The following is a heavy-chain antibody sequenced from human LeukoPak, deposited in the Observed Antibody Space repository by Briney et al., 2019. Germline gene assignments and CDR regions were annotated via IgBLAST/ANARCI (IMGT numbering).Heavy chain of an antibody. CDR1: GGSISSTTYY. Sequence: SQTLSLTCTVSGGSISSTTYYWGWIRQPPGKGLEWIGSIHYSGSTYYNPSLESRVTIFVDTSKNQFSLKLTSVTAADTAVYYCVRSGKLFGENFDHWGQGTLVTVSS. J-gene: IGHJ4*02. CDR3: VRSGKLFGENFDH. CDR2: IHYSGST. V-gene: IGHV4-39*01. D-gene: IGHD3-10*01.